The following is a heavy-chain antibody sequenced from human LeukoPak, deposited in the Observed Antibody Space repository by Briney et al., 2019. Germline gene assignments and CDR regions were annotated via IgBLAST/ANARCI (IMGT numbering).Heavy chain of an antibody. CDR3: ARRAGAYSHPYDY. D-gene: IGHD4/OR15-4a*01. V-gene: IGHV3-15*01. J-gene: IGHJ4*02. CDR2: IKTKTDGETT. Sequence: PGGSLRLSCAASGLTFSNAWMSWVRQAPGQGLEWVARIKTKTDGETTDYAAPVKGRFTISRDDSKNTLYLQMNSLKTEDTAVYYCARRAGAYSHPYDYWGQGTLVTVSS. CDR1: GLTFSNAW.